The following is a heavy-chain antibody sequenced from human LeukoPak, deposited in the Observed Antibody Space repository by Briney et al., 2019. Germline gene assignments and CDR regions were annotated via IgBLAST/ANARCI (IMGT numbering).Heavy chain of an antibody. CDR2: IIPIFGTA. CDR1: GYTFTSYA. J-gene: IGHJ4*02. Sequence: GASVKVSCKASGYTFTSYAMNWVRQAPGQGLEWMGGIIPIFGTANYAQKFQGRVTITTDESTSTAYMELSSLRSEDTAVYYCASGYSSSSLRSYYFDYWGQGTLVTVSS. V-gene: IGHV1-69*05. D-gene: IGHD6-13*01. CDR3: ASGYSSSSLRSYYFDY.